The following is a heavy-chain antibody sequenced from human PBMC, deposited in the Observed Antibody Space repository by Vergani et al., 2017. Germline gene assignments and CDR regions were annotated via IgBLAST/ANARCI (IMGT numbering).Heavy chain of an antibody. CDR2: ICTSGST. D-gene: IGHD4-17*01. V-gene: IGHV4-61*02. CDR3: ARGPYGWDAFDI. Sequence: QVQLQESGPGLVKPSQTLSLTCTVSGGSISSGSYYWSWIRQPAGKGLEWIGRICTSGSTNYNPSLKSRVTMSVDTSKNQFSLKLSSVTAADTAVYYCARGPYGWDAFDIWGQGTMVTVSS. J-gene: IGHJ3*02. CDR1: GGSISSGSYY.